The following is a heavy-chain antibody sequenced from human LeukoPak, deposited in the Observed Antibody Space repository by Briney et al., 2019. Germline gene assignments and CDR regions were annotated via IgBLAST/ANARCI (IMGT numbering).Heavy chain of an antibody. V-gene: IGHV4-39*07. J-gene: IGHJ4*02. CDR3: ARDKYYYGSGSHHFDY. Sequence: SETLSLTCSVSGGSIRSTTYYWGWIRQPPGKGLEWIGSIYYSGNTYYSPSLMSRVTISVDTSKNQFSLKLSSVTAADTAVYYCARDKYYYGSGSHHFDYWGQGTLVTVSS. CDR2: IYYSGNT. CDR1: GGSIRSTTYY. D-gene: IGHD3-10*01.